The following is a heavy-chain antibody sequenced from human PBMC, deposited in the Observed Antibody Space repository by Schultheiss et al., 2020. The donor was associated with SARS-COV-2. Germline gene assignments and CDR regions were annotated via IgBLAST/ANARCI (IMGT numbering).Heavy chain of an antibody. CDR3: ARRIESGYDYYYYYGMDV. J-gene: IGHJ6*02. Sequence: ASVKVSCKASGYTFTSYAMHWVRQAPGQGLEWMGWINPNSGGTNYAQKFQGRVTMTRDTSISTAYMELSRLRSDDTAVYYCARRIESGYDYYYYYGMDVWGQGTTVTVSS. D-gene: IGHD5-12*01. CDR2: INPNSGGT. V-gene: IGHV1-2*02. CDR1: GYTFTSYA.